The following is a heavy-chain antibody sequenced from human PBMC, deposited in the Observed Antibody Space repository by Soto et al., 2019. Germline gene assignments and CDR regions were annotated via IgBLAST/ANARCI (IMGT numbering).Heavy chain of an antibody. J-gene: IGHJ1*01. D-gene: IGHD6-19*01. Sequence: RASVKVSCKASGYTFTSYAMNWVRQAPGQGLEWMGWINTNTGNPTYAQGFTGRFVFSLDTSVSTAYLQICSLKAEDTAVYYCARSIPKGGIAVAGTSEYFQHWGQGTLVTVSS. CDR2: INTNTGNP. CDR3: ARSIPKGGIAVAGTSEYFQH. CDR1: GYTFTSYA. V-gene: IGHV7-4-1*01.